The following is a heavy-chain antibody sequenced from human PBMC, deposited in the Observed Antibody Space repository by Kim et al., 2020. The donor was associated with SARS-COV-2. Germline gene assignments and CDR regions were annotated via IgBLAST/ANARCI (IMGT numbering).Heavy chain of an antibody. V-gene: IGHV3-23*01. J-gene: IGHJ4*02. D-gene: IGHD3-22*01. CDR3: AKSPRRDSSGYYYGIFDY. CDR1: GFTFSSYA. Sequence: GGSLRLSCAASGFTFSSYAMSWVRQAPGKGLEWVSAISGSGGSTYYADSVKGRFTISRDNSKNTLYLQMNSLRAEDTAVYYCAKSPRRDSSGYYYGIFDYWGQGTLVTVSS. CDR2: ISGSGGST.